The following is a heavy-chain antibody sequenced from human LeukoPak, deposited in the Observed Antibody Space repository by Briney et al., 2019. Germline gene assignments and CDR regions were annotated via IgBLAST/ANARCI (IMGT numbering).Heavy chain of an antibody. CDR3: ARDTVRWSGFAFDX. CDR2: IYFSGST. CDR1: GGTIRGYY. J-gene: IGHJ3*01. V-gene: IGHV4-4*07. Sequence: SETLSLTCAVSGGTIRGYYWNWIRQSPERGLEWIGHIYFSGSTNYNPSFKSRVTMSIDTSKNQFSLKLTSAIAADTAVYYCARDTVRWSGFAFDXXXQGTRVTVSS. D-gene: IGHD3-3*01.